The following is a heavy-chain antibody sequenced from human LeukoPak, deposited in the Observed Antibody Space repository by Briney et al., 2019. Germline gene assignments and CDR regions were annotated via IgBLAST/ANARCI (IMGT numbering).Heavy chain of an antibody. Sequence: SETLSLTCTVSGGSITSHYWSWIRQPPGKGLEWIGYVYYSGTTNYNPSLKSRVIISVDTSSNQFSLKLTSVTAADTAVYYCARGRGRDGDNLTSWGQGTLVTVSS. D-gene: IGHD5-24*01. CDR3: ARGRGRDGDNLTS. V-gene: IGHV4-59*11. J-gene: IGHJ4*02. CDR2: VYYSGTT. CDR1: GGSITSHY.